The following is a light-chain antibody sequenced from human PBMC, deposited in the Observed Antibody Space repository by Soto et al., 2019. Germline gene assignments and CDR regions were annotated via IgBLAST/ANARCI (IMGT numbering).Light chain of an antibody. J-gene: IGKJ3*01. V-gene: IGKV3-20*01. Sequence: EIVLTQSPGTLSLSPGERATLSCRASQSVSSSYLAWYQQKPGQPPRLLIYGASSRATGIPDRFSGSGSGTDFTLTISRLEPEDFAVYYCQQYGGTSAGFTFGPGTKVDIK. CDR1: QSVSSSY. CDR3: QQYGGTSAGFT. CDR2: GAS.